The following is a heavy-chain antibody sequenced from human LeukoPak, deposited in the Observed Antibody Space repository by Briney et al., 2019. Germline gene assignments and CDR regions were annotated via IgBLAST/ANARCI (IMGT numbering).Heavy chain of an antibody. D-gene: IGHD3-9*01. CDR3: ARLGLEAYGNAGYYYLDY. CDR1: GYSFANYW. CDR2: NYPGDSDT. V-gene: IGHV5-51*01. J-gene: IGHJ4*02. Sequence: GESLKISCTGSGYSFANYWIGLGRQMPGEGVEWIGTNYPGDSDTRYRPSFQGQVTISADKSISTAYLQWSSRKASDTAMYYCARLGLEAYGNAGYYYLDYWGQGALVTVSS.